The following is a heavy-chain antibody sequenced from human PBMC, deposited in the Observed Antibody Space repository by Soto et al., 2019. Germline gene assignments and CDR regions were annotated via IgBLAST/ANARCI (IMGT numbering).Heavy chain of an antibody. Sequence: SVKVSCKASGFTFTSSAVQWVRQARGQRLEWIGWIVVGSGNTNYAQKFQERVTITRDMYTSTAYMELSSLRSEDTAVYYCAADLASGGDYTLAAYWGEGTLVTVSP. J-gene: IGHJ4*02. D-gene: IGHD4-17*01. CDR2: IVVGSGNT. CDR3: AADLASGGDYTLAAY. CDR1: GFTFTSSA. V-gene: IGHV1-58*01.